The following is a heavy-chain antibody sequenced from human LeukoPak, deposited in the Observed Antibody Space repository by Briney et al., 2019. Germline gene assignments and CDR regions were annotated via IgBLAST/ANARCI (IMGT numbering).Heavy chain of an antibody. J-gene: IGHJ5*02. Sequence: PSETLSLTCTVSGGSISSYYWSWIRQPAGKGLEWIGRIYTSGSTNYNPSLKSRVTMSVDTSKNQFSLKLSSVTAADTAVYYCARDSSSGWYNWFDPWGQGTLVTVSS. CDR3: ARDSSSGWYNWFDP. V-gene: IGHV4-4*07. CDR2: IYTSGST. D-gene: IGHD6-19*01. CDR1: GGSISSYY.